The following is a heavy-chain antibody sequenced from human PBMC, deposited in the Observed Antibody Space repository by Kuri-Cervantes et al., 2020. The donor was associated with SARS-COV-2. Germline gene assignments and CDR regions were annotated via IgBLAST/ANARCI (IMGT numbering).Heavy chain of an antibody. D-gene: IGHD5-18*01. V-gene: IGHV3-23*01. CDR1: GFTFSSYA. J-gene: IGHJ4*02. CDR3: VCDTNRVKVY. CDR2: ISGSGGST. Sequence: GESLKISCAASGFTFSSYAMRWVRQAPGKGLEWVSPISGSGGSTYYADSVKGRFTISRDNSKNTLYLQMDSLRAEDTAVYYCVCDTNRVKVYWGQGTLVTVSS.